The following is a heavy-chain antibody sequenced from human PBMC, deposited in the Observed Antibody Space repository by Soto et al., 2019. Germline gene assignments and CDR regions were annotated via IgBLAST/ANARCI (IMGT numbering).Heavy chain of an antibody. V-gene: IGHV3-72*01. CDR3: STLGGWSGGSNDMDV. Sequence: EVQLVESGGGLVQPGGSLRLSCAASGLIFSDYHMDWVRQAPGKGLEWVGRIRRKANSYTKEYAASGKGRFTISRDDSNNSLYLQKISRKTDDAAVYYCSTLGGWSGGSNDMDVWGQGTTVTVSS. CDR2: IRRKANSYTK. CDR1: GLIFSDYH. D-gene: IGHD6-19*01. J-gene: IGHJ6*02.